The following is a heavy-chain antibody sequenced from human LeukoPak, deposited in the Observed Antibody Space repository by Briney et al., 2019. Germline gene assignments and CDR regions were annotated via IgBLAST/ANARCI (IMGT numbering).Heavy chain of an antibody. CDR3: ARVTQTDYDFDY. J-gene: IGHJ4*02. D-gene: IGHD4-17*01. Sequence: ASVKVSCKTSGYTFTSYGISWVRQAPGQGLEWMGWISGYNGNTHYAQKLQGRVTVTTDTSTTTAYMELRSLRSDDTAVYYCARVTQTDYDFDYWGQGTLVTVSS. CDR1: GYTFTSYG. V-gene: IGHV1-18*01. CDR2: ISGYNGNT.